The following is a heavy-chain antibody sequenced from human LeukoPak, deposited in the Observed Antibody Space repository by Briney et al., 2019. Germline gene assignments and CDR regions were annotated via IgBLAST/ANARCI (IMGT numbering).Heavy chain of an antibody. CDR2: ISYSGST. V-gene: IGHV4-38-2*01. CDR1: GFTFSNYA. J-gene: IGHJ4*02. CDR3: ARSLGYYDSSGYPPEF. Sequence: PGGSLRLSCAASGFTFSNYAMSWVRHPPGKGLEWIASISYSGSTYYNPSLKSRVTISVDTPKNQISLKLSSVTAADTAVYYCARSLGYYDSSGYPPEFWGQGTLVIVSS. D-gene: IGHD3-22*01.